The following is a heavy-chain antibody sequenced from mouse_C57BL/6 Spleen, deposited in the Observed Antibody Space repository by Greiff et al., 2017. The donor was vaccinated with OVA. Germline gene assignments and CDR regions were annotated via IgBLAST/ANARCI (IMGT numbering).Heavy chain of an antibody. CDR2: INPYNGGT. V-gene: IGHV1-19*01. D-gene: IGHD1-1*01. Sequence: EVQLQQSGPVLVKPGASVKMSCKASGYTFTDYYMNWVKQSHGKSLEWIGVINPYNGGTSYNQKFKGKATLTVDKSSSTAYMELNSLTSEDSAVYYCARGAVVANFDYWGQGTTLTVSS. J-gene: IGHJ2*01. CDR3: ARGAVVANFDY. CDR1: GYTFTDYY.